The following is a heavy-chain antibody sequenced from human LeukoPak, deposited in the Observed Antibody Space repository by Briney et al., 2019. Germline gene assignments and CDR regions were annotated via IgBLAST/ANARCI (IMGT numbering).Heavy chain of an antibody. CDR2: IYYSGST. D-gene: IGHD6-19*01. CDR1: GGSISSGGYS. J-gene: IGHJ4*02. V-gene: IGHV4-61*08. CDR3: ARTSRLVAVAGTVDY. Sequence: PSETLSLTCAVSGGSISSGGYSWSWIRQPPGKGLEWIGYIYYSGSTNYNPSLKSRVTISVDTSKNQFSLKLSSVTAADTAVYYCARTSRLVAVAGTVDYWGQGTLVTVSS.